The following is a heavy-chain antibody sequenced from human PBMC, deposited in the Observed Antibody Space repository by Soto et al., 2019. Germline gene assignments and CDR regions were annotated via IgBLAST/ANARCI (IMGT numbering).Heavy chain of an antibody. CDR3: ARSKYSISSFDY. V-gene: IGHV2-5*02. Sequence: ESGPTRGNATQTLTLTCTFSGFSLSTDDVGVGWIRQPPGKALDWLAVIYWDDDKRYSPSLKSRLTITKDTSKNQVLLTMTNMEPVDTATYFCARSKYSISSFDYWGQGALVTVSS. D-gene: IGHD6-6*01. CDR1: GFSLSTDDVG. CDR2: IYWDDDK. J-gene: IGHJ4*02.